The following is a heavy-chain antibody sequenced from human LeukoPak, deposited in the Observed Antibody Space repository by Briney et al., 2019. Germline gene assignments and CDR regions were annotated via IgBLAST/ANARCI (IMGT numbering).Heavy chain of an antibody. Sequence: SETLSLTCSVSDDSITMYYWTWIRQPPGKGLEWIGYVDHTGSTNFNPSLNGRVSISRDTTNNLLSLRLRSVTAADTAVYFCARGRVSSSTWYSTYYYYFYMDVWGKGTTVTVSS. J-gene: IGHJ6*03. CDR2: VDHTGST. CDR1: DDSITMYY. V-gene: IGHV4-59*01. CDR3: ARGRVSSSTWYSTYYYYFYMDV. D-gene: IGHD1-1*01.